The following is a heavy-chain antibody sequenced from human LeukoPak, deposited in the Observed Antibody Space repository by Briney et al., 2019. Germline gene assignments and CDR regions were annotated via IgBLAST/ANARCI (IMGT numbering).Heavy chain of an antibody. CDR3: ARDFRAGMDV. J-gene: IGHJ6*02. CDR1: GFTFSSYG. V-gene: IGHV3-30*03. CDR2: ISYDGSNK. D-gene: IGHD3-10*01. Sequence: PGGSLRLSCAASGFTFSSYGMHWVRQAPGKGLEWVAVISYDGSNKYYADSVKGRFTMSRDNAKNSLYLQMSSLRDGDTAVYYCARDFRAGMDVWGQGTTVTVSS.